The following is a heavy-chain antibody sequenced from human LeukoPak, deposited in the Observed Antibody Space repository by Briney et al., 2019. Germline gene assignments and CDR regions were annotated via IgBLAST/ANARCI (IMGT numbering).Heavy chain of an antibody. CDR1: GYTFTGYY. V-gene: IGHV1-2*02. Sequence: AASVKVSCKASGYTFTGYYMHWVRQAPGQGLEWMGWINPNSGGTNYAQKFQGRVTMTRDTSISTAYMELSRLRSDDTAVYYCAKAFQRGWERDAFAFWGQGTLVTVSS. CDR2: INPNSGGT. D-gene: IGHD1-26*01. J-gene: IGHJ3*01. CDR3: AKAFQRGWERDAFAF.